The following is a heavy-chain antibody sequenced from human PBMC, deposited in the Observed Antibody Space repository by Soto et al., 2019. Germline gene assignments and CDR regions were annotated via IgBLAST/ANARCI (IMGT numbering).Heavy chain of an antibody. Sequence: EVQLLESGGGLVQPGGSLRLSCAASGFTFSSYAMSWVRQAPGKGLECVSDISSSGGSTYYADSVKGQFTISRDNSKNTLYLQMNSLSAEDTAVYCCEKVKTVTKTDGMYVWGQGTTVTVSS. V-gene: IGHV3-23*01. CDR1: GFTFSSYA. D-gene: IGHD4-17*01. J-gene: IGHJ6*02. CDR3: EKVKTVTKTDGMYV. CDR2: ISSSGGST.